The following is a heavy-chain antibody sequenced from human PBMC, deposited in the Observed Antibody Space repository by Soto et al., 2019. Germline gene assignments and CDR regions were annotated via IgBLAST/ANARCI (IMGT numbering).Heavy chain of an antibody. CDR1: GGSISSSSYY. V-gene: IGHV4-39*01. J-gene: IGHJ4*02. Sequence: SETLSLTCTVSGGSISSSSYYWGWIRQPPGKGLEWIGSIYYSGSTYYNPSLKSRVTISVDTSKNQFSLKLSSVTAADTAVYYCANHYPYDSSGYWDYWGQGTLVTVSS. CDR3: ANHYPYDSSGYWDY. CDR2: IYYSGST. D-gene: IGHD3-22*01.